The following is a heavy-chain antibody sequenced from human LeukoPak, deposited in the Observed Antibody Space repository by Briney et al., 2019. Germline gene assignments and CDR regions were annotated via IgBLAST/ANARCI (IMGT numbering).Heavy chain of an antibody. CDR2: ISAYNGNT. V-gene: IGHV1-18*01. Sequence: ASVKVSCKASGYTFTSYGISWVQQAPGQGLEWMGWISAYNGNTNYAQKLQGRVTMTTDTSTSTAYMELRSLRSDDTAVYYCARKYYDFSWGSYPNHNWFDPWGQGTLVTVSS. J-gene: IGHJ5*02. D-gene: IGHD3-16*01. CDR1: GYTFTSYG. CDR3: ARKYYDFSWGSYPNHNWFDP.